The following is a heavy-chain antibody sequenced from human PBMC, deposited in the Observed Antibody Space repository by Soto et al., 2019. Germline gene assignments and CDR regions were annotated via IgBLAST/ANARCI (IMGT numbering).Heavy chain of an antibody. CDR3: ARDWVVAAAAGYYYGMDV. D-gene: IGHD6-13*01. V-gene: IGHV1-69*12. J-gene: IGHJ6*02. CDR1: GGTFSSYA. CDR2: IIPIFGTA. Sequence: QVQLVQSGAEVKKPGSSVKVSCKASGGTFSSYAISWVRQAPGQGLEWMGGIIPIFGTANYAQKFQGRVTITADESTSTAYMGLSSLRSEDTAVYYCARDWVVAAAAGYYYGMDVWGQGTTVTVSS.